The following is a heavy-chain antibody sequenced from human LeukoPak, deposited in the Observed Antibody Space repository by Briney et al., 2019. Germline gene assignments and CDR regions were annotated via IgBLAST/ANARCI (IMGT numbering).Heavy chain of an antibody. Sequence: ASVKVSCKASGYTFTASYIRRVRQAPGQGLEWMGWIDPNSGGTNYAQNFQGRVTMTRDTSISTVHMELSRLRSDDTAVYYCARDKYGGNSLDYWGQGTLVTVSS. CDR2: IDPNSGGT. CDR3: ARDKYGGNSLDY. V-gene: IGHV1-2*02. D-gene: IGHD4-23*01. CDR1: GYTFTASY. J-gene: IGHJ4*02.